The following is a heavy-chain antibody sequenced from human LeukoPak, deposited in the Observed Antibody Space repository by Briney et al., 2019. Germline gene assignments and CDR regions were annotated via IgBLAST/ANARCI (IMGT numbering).Heavy chain of an antibody. CDR2: ISSSGKTI. CDR1: GFTFSDYY. J-gene: IGHJ4*02. D-gene: IGHD3-22*01. V-gene: IGHV3-11*01. Sequence: GGSLRLSCAASGFTFSDYYMSGLRQPPGKGLEWVSYISSSGKTIYYADSVKGRFTISRDNAKNSLYLQMNSLRAEDTAVYYCARDQYEYDSTAPPLYWGQGTLVTVSS. CDR3: ARDQYEYDSTAPPLY.